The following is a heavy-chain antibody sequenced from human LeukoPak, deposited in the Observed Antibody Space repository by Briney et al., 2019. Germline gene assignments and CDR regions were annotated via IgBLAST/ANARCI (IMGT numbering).Heavy chain of an antibody. CDR1: GFTLSSYS. J-gene: IGHJ4*02. Sequence: GGSLRLSCAASGFTLSSYSMNWVRQAPGKGLEWVSCISSSSSYIYYADSVKGRFTISRDNSKNTLYLQMNSLRAEDTAVYYCAKDKRFKGWTHDYWGQGTLVTVSS. CDR3: AKDKRFKGWTHDY. V-gene: IGHV3-21*04. D-gene: IGHD3/OR15-3a*01. CDR2: ISSSSSYI.